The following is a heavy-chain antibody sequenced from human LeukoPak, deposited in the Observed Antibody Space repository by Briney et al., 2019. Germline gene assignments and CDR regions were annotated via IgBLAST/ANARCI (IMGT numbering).Heavy chain of an antibody. V-gene: IGHV4-31*03. J-gene: IGHJ4*02. CDR1: GGSISSGGYY. D-gene: IGHD3-9*01. CDR2: IYYSGST. Sequence: SQTLSLTCTVSGGSISSGGYYWSWIRQHPGKGLEWIGYIYYSGSTYYNPSLKSRVTISVDTSKNQFSLKLSSVTAADTAVYYCTRLAFDWWFDYWGQGTLVTVSS. CDR3: TRLAFDWWFDY.